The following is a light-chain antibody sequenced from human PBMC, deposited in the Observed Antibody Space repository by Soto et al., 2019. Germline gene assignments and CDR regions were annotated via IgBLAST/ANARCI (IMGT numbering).Light chain of an antibody. Sequence: DIVMTQPPLSLPVAPGEAASISFRSSQSLLDSDDGNTYLDWYLQKPGQSPQLLIYAVSYRASGVPDRFSGSGSGTDFTLKISRVGAEDVGVYYCMQRIEYPLTFGGGTKVDIK. J-gene: IGKJ4*01. V-gene: IGKV2-40*01. CDR1: QSLLDSDDGNTY. CDR2: AVS. CDR3: MQRIEYPLT.